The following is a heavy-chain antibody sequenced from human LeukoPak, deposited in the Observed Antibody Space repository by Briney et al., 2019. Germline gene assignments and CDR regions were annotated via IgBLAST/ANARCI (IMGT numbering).Heavy chain of an antibody. CDR3: AKESGYYDILTGYLTGMDV. V-gene: IGHV3-30*18. CDR1: GFTFSSYG. Sequence: GRSLRLSCAASGFTFSSYGMHWVRQAPGKGLEWVAVISYDGSNKYYADSVKGRFTISRDNSKNTLYLQMNSLRAEDTAVYYCAKESGYYDILTGYLTGMDVWGQGTTVTVSS. D-gene: IGHD3-9*01. J-gene: IGHJ6*02. CDR2: ISYDGSNK.